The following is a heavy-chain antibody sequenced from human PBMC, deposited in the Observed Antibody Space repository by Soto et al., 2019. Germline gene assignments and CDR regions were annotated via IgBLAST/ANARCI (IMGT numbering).Heavy chain of an antibody. CDR1: GGSISSSSYY. V-gene: IGHV4-39*07. J-gene: IGHJ4*02. Sequence: SETLSLTCTVSGGSISSSSYYWGWIRQPPGKGLEWIGSIYYSGSTYYNPSLKSRVTISVDTSKNQFSLKLSSVTAADTAVYYCARDTEYSSGWYGQSVNFDYWGQGTLVTVSS. CDR2: IYYSGST. CDR3: ARDTEYSSGWYGQSVNFDY. D-gene: IGHD6-19*01.